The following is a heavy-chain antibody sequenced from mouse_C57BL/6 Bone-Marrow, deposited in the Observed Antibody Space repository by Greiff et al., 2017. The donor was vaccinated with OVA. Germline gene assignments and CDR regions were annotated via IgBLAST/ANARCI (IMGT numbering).Heavy chain of an antibody. V-gene: IGHV1-55*01. Sequence: QVQLQQPGAELVKPGASVKMSCKASGYTFTSYWITWVKQRPGQGLEWIGDIYPGSGSTNYNEKFKSKATLTVDTSSSTAHMQLSSLTSEDSAVYYCAREGVITTVVAKDSWFAYWGQGTLVTVSA. CDR1: GYTFTSYW. D-gene: IGHD1-1*01. J-gene: IGHJ3*01. CDR3: AREGVITTVVAKDSWFAY. CDR2: IYPGSGST.